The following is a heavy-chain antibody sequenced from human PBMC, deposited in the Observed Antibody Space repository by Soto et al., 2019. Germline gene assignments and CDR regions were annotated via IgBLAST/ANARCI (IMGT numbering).Heavy chain of an antibody. D-gene: IGHD1-1*01. Sequence: VCQDTEKGLEWISYINSGSTSVFYADSVKGRFTISRDNAKNSLYLQMNSLGAEDTAVYYCGNSRNLHSFPKRRSSDL. CDR3: GNSRNLHSFPKRRSSDL. V-gene: IGHV3-48*01. J-gene: IGHJ2*01. CDR2: INSGSTSV.